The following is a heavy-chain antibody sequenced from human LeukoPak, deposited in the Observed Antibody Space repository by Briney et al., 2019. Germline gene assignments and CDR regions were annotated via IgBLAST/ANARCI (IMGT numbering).Heavy chain of an antibody. CDR3: ARDGSSGWYWVDY. J-gene: IGHJ4*02. V-gene: IGHV3-33*08. Sequence: GGSLRLSCAASGFTFSSYWMNWVRQAPGKGLEWVAVIWYDGSNKYYADSVKGRFTISRDNSKNTLYLQMNSPRAEDTAVYYCARDGSSGWYWVDYWGQGTLVTVSS. CDR1: GFTFSSYW. CDR2: IWYDGSNK. D-gene: IGHD6-19*01.